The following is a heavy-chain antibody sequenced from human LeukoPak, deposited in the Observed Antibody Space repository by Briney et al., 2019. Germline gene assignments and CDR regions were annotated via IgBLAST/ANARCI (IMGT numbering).Heavy chain of an antibody. V-gene: IGHV4-59*12. Sequence: PSETLSLTCTVSGGSISSYYWSWIRQPPGKGLEWIGYFDYSGSTYYNPSLKSRVSISIDTSKNQFSLILSSVSAADTAVYYCARDQGYRGSYFPHGNDAFDIWGQGTMVTVSS. CDR2: FDYSGST. J-gene: IGHJ3*02. CDR1: GGSISSYY. D-gene: IGHD1-26*01. CDR3: ARDQGYRGSYFPHGNDAFDI.